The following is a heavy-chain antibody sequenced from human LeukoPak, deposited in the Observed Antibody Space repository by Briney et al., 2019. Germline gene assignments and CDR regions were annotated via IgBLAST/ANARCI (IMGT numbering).Heavy chain of an antibody. CDR2: ISYDGSTT. CDR1: GFTFSSNG. Sequence: TGGSLRLSCVASGFTFSSNGMHWVRQAPGKGLEWVAVISYDGSTTYYADSVKGRFTISRDNAKNSLYLQMNSLRAEDTALYYCARWGVRRGGAFDIWGQGTMVTVSS. J-gene: IGHJ3*02. D-gene: IGHD3-16*01. V-gene: IGHV3-30*03. CDR3: ARWGVRRGGAFDI.